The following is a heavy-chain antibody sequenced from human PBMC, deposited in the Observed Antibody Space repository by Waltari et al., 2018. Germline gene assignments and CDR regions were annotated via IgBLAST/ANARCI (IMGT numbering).Heavy chain of an antibody. D-gene: IGHD2-8*01. J-gene: IGHJ2*01. Sequence: QLQLQESGPGLVKPSETLSLTCTVSGGSISSSSYYWGWIRQPPGKGLEWIGSIYYSGSTHYNPALKSRVTISVDTSKNQFSLKLSSVTAADTAVYYCARHPAMTIMLWYFDLWGRGTLVTVSS. CDR1: GGSISSSSYY. V-gene: IGHV4-39*01. CDR3: ARHPAMTIMLWYFDL. CDR2: IYYSGST.